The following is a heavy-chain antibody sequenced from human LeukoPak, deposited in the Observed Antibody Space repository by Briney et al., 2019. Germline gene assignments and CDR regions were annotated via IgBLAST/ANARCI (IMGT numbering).Heavy chain of an antibody. CDR1: GYTFSDYV. CDR2: INAGNGNT. V-gene: IGHV1-3*03. CDR3: AKFGDDYGGNSGTRGFDY. J-gene: IGHJ4*02. D-gene: IGHD4-23*01. Sequence: ASVKVSCKASGYTFSDYVINWVRQAPGQRLEWMGWINAGNGNTKYSEGFQGRVTITRDTSASTAYMELSSLTSEDMAVYYCAKFGDDYGGNSGTRGFDYWGQGTLVTVSS.